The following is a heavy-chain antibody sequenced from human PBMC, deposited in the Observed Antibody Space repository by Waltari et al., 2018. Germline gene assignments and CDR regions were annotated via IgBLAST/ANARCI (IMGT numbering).Heavy chain of an antibody. CDR2: MNPNSGNT. CDR1: GYNYTSYD. V-gene: IGHV1-8*01. J-gene: IGHJ6*02. Sequence: QVQKGEEIKKHGASVKVTCKATGYNYTSYDINLVRQATGKGLEWMGWMNPNSGNTGYAQKFQGRVTMTRNTSISTAYMELSSLRSEDTAVYYCARRGFRMDVWGQGTTVTVSS. D-gene: IGHD2-15*01. CDR3: ARRGFRMDV.